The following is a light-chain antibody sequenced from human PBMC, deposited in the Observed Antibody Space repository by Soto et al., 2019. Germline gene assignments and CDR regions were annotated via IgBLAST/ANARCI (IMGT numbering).Light chain of an antibody. CDR1: SSDVGDYDY. V-gene: IGLV2-11*01. CDR2: DVS. CDR3: SSYAGSYTGV. J-gene: IGLJ3*02. Sequence: QSALTQPRSVSGSPGQSVTISCTGTSSDVGDYDYVSWYQQHPGKAPKLMIYDVSKRPSGVPDRLSGSKSGNTASLTISGLQAEDEADYYCSSYAGSYTGVFGGGTKLTVL.